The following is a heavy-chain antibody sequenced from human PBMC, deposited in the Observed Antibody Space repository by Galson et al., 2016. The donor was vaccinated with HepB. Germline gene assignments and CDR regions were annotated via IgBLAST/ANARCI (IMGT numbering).Heavy chain of an antibody. V-gene: IGHV3-21*04. J-gene: IGHJ4*02. CDR2: ISSSSIYI. D-gene: IGHD2-15*01. Sequence: SLRLSCAASGFTFSSYSMIWVRQAPGKGLEWVSSISSSSIYIYYADSVTGRFTISRDNSKNTLYLQLNNLRAEDTAVYYCAKDSGYCSDATCYYRNSWGQGTLVTVSS. CDR3: AKDSGYCSDATCYYRNS. CDR1: GFTFSSYS.